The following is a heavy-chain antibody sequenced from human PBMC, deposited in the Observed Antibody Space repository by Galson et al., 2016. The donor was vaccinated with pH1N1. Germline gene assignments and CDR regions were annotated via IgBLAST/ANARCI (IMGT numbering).Heavy chain of an antibody. Sequence: QDGSQSSYLDSVKGRFTISRDNAKNSLYLQMNSLRAEDTALYYCAKDRDYYGSGPLDYWGQGTLVTVSS. CDR2: QDGSQS. CDR3: AKDRDYYGSGPLDY. J-gene: IGHJ4*02. V-gene: IGHV3-7*03. D-gene: IGHD3-10*01.